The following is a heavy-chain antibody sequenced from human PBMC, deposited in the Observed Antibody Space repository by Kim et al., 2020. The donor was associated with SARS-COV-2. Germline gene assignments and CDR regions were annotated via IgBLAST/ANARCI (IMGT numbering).Heavy chain of an antibody. Sequence: VKGRFTISRDNSKKTLYLQMNSLRAEDTAVYYCAKDCSTMVRGVSCGMDVWGQGTTITVSS. CDR3: AKDCSTMVRGVSCGMDV. J-gene: IGHJ6*02. D-gene: IGHD3-10*01. V-gene: IGHV3-30*02.